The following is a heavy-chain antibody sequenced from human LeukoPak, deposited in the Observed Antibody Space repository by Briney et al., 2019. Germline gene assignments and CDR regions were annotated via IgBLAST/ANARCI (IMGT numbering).Heavy chain of an antibody. CDR3: ARGPSYRSYGSGSYYNY. V-gene: IGHV4-34*01. Sequence: SETLSLTCAVYGGSFSGYYWSWIRQPPGKRLEWIGEINHSGSTNYNPSLKSRVTISVDTSKNQFSLKLSSVTAADTAVYYCARGPSYRSYGSGSYYNYWGQGTLVTVSS. J-gene: IGHJ4*02. D-gene: IGHD3-10*01. CDR2: INHSGST. CDR1: GGSFSGYY.